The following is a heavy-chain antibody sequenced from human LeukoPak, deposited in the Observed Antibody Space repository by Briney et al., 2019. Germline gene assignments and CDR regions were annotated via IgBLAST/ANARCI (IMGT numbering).Heavy chain of an antibody. J-gene: IGHJ6*02. D-gene: IGHD3-10*01. CDR1: GFTVSSNY. CDR2: IYSGGST. Sequence: TGGSLRLSCAASGFTVSSNYMSWVRQAPGKGLEWVSVIYSGGSTYYADSVKGRFTISRDNSKNTLYLQMNSLRAEDTAVYYCARDVRFGELLDYYYGMDVWGQGTTVTVSS. V-gene: IGHV3-66*01. CDR3: ARDVRFGELLDYYYGMDV.